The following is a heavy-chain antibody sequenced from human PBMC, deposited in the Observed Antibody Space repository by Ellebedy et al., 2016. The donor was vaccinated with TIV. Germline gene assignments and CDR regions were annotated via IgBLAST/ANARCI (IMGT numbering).Heavy chain of an antibody. J-gene: IGHJ3*02. Sequence: GGSLRLSCAVSGFTFSSYWMSWVRQAPGKGLEWVANIRQDGNDKYYVDSVKGRFTISRDNAKNSLYLQMNSLRAEDAAVYYCATDGSYGDYRSPTHAFVMWGQGTVVTVSS. CDR3: ATDGSYGDYRSPTHAFVM. CDR1: GFTFSSYW. D-gene: IGHD4-17*01. V-gene: IGHV3-7*01. CDR2: IRQDGNDK.